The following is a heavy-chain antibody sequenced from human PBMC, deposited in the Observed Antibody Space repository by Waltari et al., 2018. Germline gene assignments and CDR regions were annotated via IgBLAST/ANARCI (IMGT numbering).Heavy chain of an antibody. CDR1: GGSISSHY. V-gene: IGHV4-59*11. CDR3: ARAYCSSTSCYRYYYGMDV. D-gene: IGHD2-2*01. Sequence: QVQLQESGPGLVKPSETLSLTCTVSGGSISSHYWSWIRQPPGKGLEWIGYIYYSSSTNYSPSLKRRVTISVDTSKNQFSLKLSSVTAADTAVYYCARAYCSSTSCYRYYYGMDVWGQGTTVTVSS. J-gene: IGHJ6*02. CDR2: IYYSSST.